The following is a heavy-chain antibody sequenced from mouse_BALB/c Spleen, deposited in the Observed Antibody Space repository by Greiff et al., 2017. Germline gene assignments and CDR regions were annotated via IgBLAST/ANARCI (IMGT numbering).Heavy chain of an antibody. D-gene: IGHD1-1*01. CDR1: GYSITSGYY. J-gene: IGHJ4*01. CDR3: ERENTTGHYDAMDY. CDR2: ISYDGSN. V-gene: IGHV3-6*02. Sequence: VQLKESGPGLVKPSQSLSLTCSVTGYSITSGYYWNWIRQFPGNKLEWMGYISYDGSNNYNPSLKNQNSITRDTSKNQFFLKLNSVTTEDTATYDCERENTTGHYDAMDYWGQGTSVTVSS.